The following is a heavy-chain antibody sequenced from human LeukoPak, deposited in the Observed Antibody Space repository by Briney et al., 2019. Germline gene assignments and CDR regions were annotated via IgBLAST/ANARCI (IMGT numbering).Heavy chain of an antibody. CDR3: ARDRLDCSSTSCQRWFDP. Sequence: SETLSLTCTVSGGSISSGGYYWSWIRQHPGKGLEWIGYIYYSGSTYYNPSLKSRVTISVDTSKNQFSLKLSSVTAADTAVYYCARDRLDCSSTSCQRWFDPWGQGTLVTVSS. J-gene: IGHJ5*02. CDR2: IYYSGST. V-gene: IGHV4-31*03. D-gene: IGHD2-2*01. CDR1: GGSISSGGYY.